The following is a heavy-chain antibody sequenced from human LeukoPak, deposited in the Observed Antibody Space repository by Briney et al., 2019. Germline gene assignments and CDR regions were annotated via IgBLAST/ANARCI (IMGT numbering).Heavy chain of an antibody. CDR1: GFTFSSYW. Sequence: PGGSLRLSCAASGFTFSSYWMSWVRQAPGKGLEWVANIKQDGSEKHYVDSVKGRFTISRDNAKNSLYLQMNSLRAEDTAVYFCARSGSYSNFDCWGQGTLVTVSS. CDR2: IKQDGSEK. V-gene: IGHV3-7*04. D-gene: IGHD6-19*01. CDR3: ARSGSYSNFDC. J-gene: IGHJ4*02.